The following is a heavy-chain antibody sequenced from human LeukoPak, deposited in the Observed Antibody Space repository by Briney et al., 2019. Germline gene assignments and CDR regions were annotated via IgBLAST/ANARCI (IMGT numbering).Heavy chain of an antibody. V-gene: IGHV3-30*04. D-gene: IGHD3-22*01. CDR1: GFTFSSYA. J-gene: IGHJ4*02. Sequence: GGSLRLSCAASGFTFSSYAMHWVRQAPGKGLEWVAVISYDGSNKYYADSVKGRFTISRDNSKNALYLQMNSLRAEDTAVYYCAKDPYTYYYDSSGYTFDYWGQGTLVTVSS. CDR2: ISYDGSNK. CDR3: AKDPYTYYYDSSGYTFDY.